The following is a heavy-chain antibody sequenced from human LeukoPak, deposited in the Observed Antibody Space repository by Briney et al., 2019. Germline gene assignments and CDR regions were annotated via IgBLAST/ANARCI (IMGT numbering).Heavy chain of an antibody. Sequence: PSETLSLTCAVYGGSFSGYYWSWIRQPPGKGLEWVGEINHSGSTNYNPPLKSRVTISVDTSKNQFSLKLSSVTAADTAVYYCARGRYSYGYWGQGTLVTVSS. D-gene: IGHD5-18*01. CDR3: ARGRYSYGY. J-gene: IGHJ4*02. CDR1: GGSFSGYY. CDR2: INHSGST. V-gene: IGHV4-34*01.